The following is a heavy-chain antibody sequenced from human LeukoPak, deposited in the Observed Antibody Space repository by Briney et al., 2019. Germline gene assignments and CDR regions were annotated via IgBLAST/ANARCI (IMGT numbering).Heavy chain of an antibody. Sequence: PGGSLRLSCAASGFTFSSYWMHWVRQAPGKGLVWVSRINSDGSSTSYADSVKGRFTISRDNAKNTLYLQMNSLRAEDTAVYYCARADTAMVFYYFDYWGQGTLVTVSS. V-gene: IGHV3-74*01. CDR3: ARADTAMVFYYFDY. CDR1: GFTFSSYW. CDR2: INSDGSST. J-gene: IGHJ4*02. D-gene: IGHD5-18*01.